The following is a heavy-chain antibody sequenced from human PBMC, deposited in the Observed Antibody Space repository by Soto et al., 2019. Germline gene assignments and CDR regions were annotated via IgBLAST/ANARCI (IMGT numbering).Heavy chain of an antibody. CDR3: ALPSPRDRLGELSLYRAFDI. CDR2: ISYDGSNK. Sequence: GGSLRLSCAASGFTFSSYAMHWVRQAPGKGLEWVAVISYDGSNKYYADSVKGRFTISRDNSKNTLYLQMNSLRAEDTAVYYCALPSPRDRLGELSLYRAFDIWGQGTMVTVSS. V-gene: IGHV3-30-3*01. J-gene: IGHJ3*02. CDR1: GFTFSSYA. D-gene: IGHD3-16*02.